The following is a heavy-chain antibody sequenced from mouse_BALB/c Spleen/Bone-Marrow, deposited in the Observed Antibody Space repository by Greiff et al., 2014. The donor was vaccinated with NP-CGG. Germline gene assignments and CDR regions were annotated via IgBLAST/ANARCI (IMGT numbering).Heavy chain of an antibody. CDR1: GFSLTDYG. J-gene: IGHJ2*01. Sequence: VKLQESGPGLVAPSQSLSITCTVSGFSLTDYGVSWISQPPGKGLEWLGVIWGGGITYYNSTLKSRLSISKDNSKNQVFLKMNSLQTDDTAMYYCAKLNWDEGDYWGQGTTLTVSS. V-gene: IGHV2-6-5*01. CDR2: IWGGGIT. D-gene: IGHD4-1*01. CDR3: AKLNWDEGDY.